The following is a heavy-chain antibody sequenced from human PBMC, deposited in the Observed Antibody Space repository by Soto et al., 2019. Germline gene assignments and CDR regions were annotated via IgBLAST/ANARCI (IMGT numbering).Heavy chain of an antibody. CDR3: AIGLPPSSIDP. Sequence: SEALSLTCSGSGGSIRRYYWSWIRQPPGKGLEWIGYIYYSGSTNYNPSLKSRVTISVDTSKNQFSLKLSSVTAADTAVYYCAIGLPPSSIDPWCQGPLLTRSS. CDR2: IYYSGST. V-gene: IGHV4-59*01. J-gene: IGHJ5*02. CDR1: GGSIRRYY. D-gene: IGHD2-2*01.